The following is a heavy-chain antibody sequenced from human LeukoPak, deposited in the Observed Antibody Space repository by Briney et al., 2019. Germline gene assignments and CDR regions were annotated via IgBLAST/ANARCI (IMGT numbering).Heavy chain of an antibody. CDR3: ATSSSGSSYH. V-gene: IGHV4-4*02. J-gene: IGHJ5*02. D-gene: IGHD3-10*01. CDR1: GGSISSIDW. Sequence: SETLSLTCAVSGGSISSIDWWSWVRQPPGKGLEWIGEIFHTGNTNYNPSLKSRVTISVDKSKNQLSLKLSSVTAADTAVYYCATSSSGSSYHWGQGTLVTVSS. CDR2: IFHTGNT.